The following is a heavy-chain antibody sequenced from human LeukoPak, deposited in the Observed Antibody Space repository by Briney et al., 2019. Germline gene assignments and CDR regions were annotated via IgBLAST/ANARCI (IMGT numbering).Heavy chain of an antibody. CDR3: ARDAYYYGSAGEIDY. CDR2: IYYSRST. V-gene: IGHV4-30-4*08. CDR1: VGSISSGDYY. J-gene: IGHJ4*02. Sequence: SETLSLPCTVSVGSISSGDYYCSWIRQPPAKGLEWIEYIYYSRSTHYNPSLKSRVTISVDTSKDQFSLKLSSVTAADTAVYYCARDAYYYGSAGEIDYWGQGTLVTVSS. D-gene: IGHD3-10*01.